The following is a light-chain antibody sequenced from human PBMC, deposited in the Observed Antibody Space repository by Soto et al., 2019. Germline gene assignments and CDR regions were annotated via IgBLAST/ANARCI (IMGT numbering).Light chain of an antibody. J-gene: IGKJ1*01. CDR1: QSISSY. CDR3: QQSYSIPWT. Sequence: DIQMTQSPSSLSASVGDRVTITCRASQSISSYLNWYQQKPTKAPNLLIYAASSLQSGVPSRFSGSGSGTDFTLTIRSLQPEDFATYYCQQSYSIPWTFGQGTKVEIK. V-gene: IGKV1-39*01. CDR2: AAS.